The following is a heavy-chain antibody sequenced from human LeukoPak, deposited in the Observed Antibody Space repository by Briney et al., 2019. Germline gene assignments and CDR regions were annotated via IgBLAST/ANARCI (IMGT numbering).Heavy chain of an antibody. V-gene: IGHV4-34*01. D-gene: IGHD2-21*01. Sequence: PSETLSLTCVFSGESFSGYYWSWIRQPPGKGLEWIGDINHRGGTSYNPSLKSRLSISIDTSKNQFSLILDSVTAADTAVYFCATFPDYEPIVNWGQGTLVTVSS. CDR3: ATFPDYEPIVN. J-gene: IGHJ4*02. CDR1: GESFSGYY. CDR2: INHRGGT.